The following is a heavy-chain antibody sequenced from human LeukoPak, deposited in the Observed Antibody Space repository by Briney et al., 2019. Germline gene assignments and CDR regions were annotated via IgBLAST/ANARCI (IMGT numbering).Heavy chain of an antibody. J-gene: IGHJ4*02. V-gene: IGHV1-69*04. CDR2: IIPILGIA. CDR3: ARYAYYDSSGHFDY. D-gene: IGHD3-22*01. Sequence: SVKVSCKASGGTFSSYAISWVRQAPGQGLEWMGRIIPILGIANYAQKFQGRVTITADKSTSTAYMELSSLRSEDTAVYYCARYAYYDSSGHFDYWGQGTPVTVSS. CDR1: GGTFSSYA.